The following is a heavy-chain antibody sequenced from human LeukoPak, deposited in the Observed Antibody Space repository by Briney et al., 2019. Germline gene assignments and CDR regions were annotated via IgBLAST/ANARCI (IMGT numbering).Heavy chain of an antibody. J-gene: IGHJ3*02. Sequence: GGSLRLSCAASGFTFSSYSMNWVRQAPGKGLEWVSSISSSSSYIYYADSVKGRFTISRKNDTNSMYLQMNSLRAEDTAVYYCARDIAVAGDAFDIWGQGTMVTVSS. D-gene: IGHD6-19*01. V-gene: IGHV3-21*01. CDR2: ISSSSSYI. CDR3: ARDIAVAGDAFDI. CDR1: GFTFSSYS.